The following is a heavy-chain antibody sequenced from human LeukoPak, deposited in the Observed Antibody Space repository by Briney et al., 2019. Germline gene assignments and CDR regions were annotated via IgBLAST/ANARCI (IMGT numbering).Heavy chain of an antibody. D-gene: IGHD4-17*01. Sequence: GGPLRLSCAASGFSFSRYDIHWVRQAPGKGLEWVAVISYGGSNKFYADSVKGRFTISRDNSKNTLYLQMNSLRAEDTAVYYCAKDQYGEAFDIWGPGTMVTVSS. V-gene: IGHV3-30*18. J-gene: IGHJ3*02. CDR2: ISYGGSNK. CDR1: GFSFSRYD. CDR3: AKDQYGEAFDI.